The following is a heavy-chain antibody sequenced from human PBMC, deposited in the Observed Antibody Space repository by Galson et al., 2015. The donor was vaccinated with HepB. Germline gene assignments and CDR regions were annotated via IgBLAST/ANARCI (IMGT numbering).Heavy chain of an antibody. J-gene: IGHJ3*02. D-gene: IGHD1-26*01. Sequence: QSGAEVKKPGESLKISCKGSGYSFSSYWIGWVRQMPGKGLEWMGIIYLGDSGTTYSPSFQGQVTISADKSISTAYLQWSSLKASDPAVYYWARLRSGGRKDGFDIWGQGTKVTASS. CDR1: GYSFSSYW. CDR3: ARLRSGGRKDGFDI. CDR2: IYLGDSGT. V-gene: IGHV5-51*03.